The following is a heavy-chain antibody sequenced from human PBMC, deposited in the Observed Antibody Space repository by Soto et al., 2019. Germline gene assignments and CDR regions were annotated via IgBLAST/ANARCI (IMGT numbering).Heavy chain of an antibody. CDR2: ITPNNGNT. CDR1: GYTFVSYG. D-gene: IGHD1-26*01. Sequence: ASVKVSCKXSGYTFVSYGISWVRQAPGQGPEWLGWITPNNGNTKYVQRLQGRVTMTTDTSTSTAYMELRSLRSDDTAVYYCAREIVGRTGGEWGQGTQVTVSS. V-gene: IGHV1-18*01. J-gene: IGHJ4*02. CDR3: AREIVGRTGGE.